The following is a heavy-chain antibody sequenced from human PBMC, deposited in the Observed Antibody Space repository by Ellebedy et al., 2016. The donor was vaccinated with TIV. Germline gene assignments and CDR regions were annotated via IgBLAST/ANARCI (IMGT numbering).Heavy chain of an antibody. J-gene: IGHJ4*01. D-gene: IGHD2-21*02. V-gene: IGHV3-74*01. CDR1: GFTFNNFD. Sequence: PGGSLRLSCAASGFTFNNFDMTWVRQAPGKGLVWLSRINGDGGFTSHADFVKGRFTISRDNAKNTLYLQMNSLKAEDTAMYYCSTLSDTGYWGHGTPVTVSS. CDR2: INGDGGFT. CDR3: STLSDTGY.